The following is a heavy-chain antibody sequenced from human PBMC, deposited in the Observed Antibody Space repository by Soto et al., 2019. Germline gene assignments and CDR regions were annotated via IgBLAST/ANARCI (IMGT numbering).Heavy chain of an antibody. Sequence: GGSLRLSCAASGFTFSSYAMSWVRQAPGKGLEWVSAISGSGGSTYYADSVKGRFTISRDNSKNTLYLQMNSLRAEDTAVYYCAKDLLWFGEPPYYYGMDVRGQGTTVTVSS. CDR3: AKDLLWFGEPPYYYGMDV. V-gene: IGHV3-23*01. J-gene: IGHJ6*02. D-gene: IGHD3-10*01. CDR2: ISGSGGST. CDR1: GFTFSSYA.